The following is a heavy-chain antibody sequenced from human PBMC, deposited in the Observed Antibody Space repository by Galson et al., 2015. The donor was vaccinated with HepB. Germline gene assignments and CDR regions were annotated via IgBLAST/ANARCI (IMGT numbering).Heavy chain of an antibody. V-gene: IGHV3-30-3*01. J-gene: IGHJ4*02. Sequence: SLRLSCAASGFTFSSYAMHWVRQAPGKGLEWVAVISYDGSNKYYADSVKGRFTISRDNSKNTLYLQMNSLRAEDTAVYYCARGWGSSGWYDYWGQGTLVTVSS. D-gene: IGHD6-19*01. CDR1: GFTFSSYA. CDR2: ISYDGSNK. CDR3: ARGWGSSGWYDY.